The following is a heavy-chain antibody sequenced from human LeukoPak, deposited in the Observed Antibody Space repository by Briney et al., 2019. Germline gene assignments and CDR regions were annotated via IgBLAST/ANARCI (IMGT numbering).Heavy chain of an antibody. Sequence: GGSLRLSCAGSGITFSSYWMHWVRQAPGKGLVWVSRINSDGRSTNYADSVKGRFTISRDNAKNTLYLQMNSLRAEDTAVCYCARSAYPGNSVIEDWGRGTLVTVSS. CDR3: ARSAYPGNSVIED. J-gene: IGHJ4*02. CDR1: GITFSSYW. V-gene: IGHV3-74*01. D-gene: IGHD4-23*01. CDR2: INSDGRST.